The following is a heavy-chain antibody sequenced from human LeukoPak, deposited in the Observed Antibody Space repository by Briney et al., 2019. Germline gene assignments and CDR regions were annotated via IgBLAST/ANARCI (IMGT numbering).Heavy chain of an antibody. CDR2: IYYSGST. Sequence: SETLSLTCTVSGGSISSYYWNWIRQPPGKGLEYIGSIYYSGSTNYNPSLKSRVTISVDTSKNQFFLKLNSVTAADTAVYYCARHTANWYFDLWGRGTLVTVSS. J-gene: IGHJ2*01. V-gene: IGHV4-59*08. CDR1: GGSISSYY. CDR3: ARHTANWYFDL.